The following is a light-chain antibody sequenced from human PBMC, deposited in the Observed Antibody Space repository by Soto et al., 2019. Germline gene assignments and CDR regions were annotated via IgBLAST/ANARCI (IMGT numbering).Light chain of an antibody. CDR1: TSDVGGYNY. CDR3: CSYAGSYSYV. V-gene: IGLV2-11*01. CDR2: DVT. Sequence: QSVLTQPRSVSGSPGQSVTISCTGTTSDVGGYNYVSWYQQHPSKAPKLMIYDVTERPSGVPGRFSGSKSGNTASLTISGLQAEDEADYYCCSYAGSYSYVFGTGTKVTVL. J-gene: IGLJ1*01.